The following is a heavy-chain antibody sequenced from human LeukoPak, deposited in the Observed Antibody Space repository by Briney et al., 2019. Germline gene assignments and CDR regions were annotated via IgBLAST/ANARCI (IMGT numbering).Heavy chain of an antibody. CDR2: ISYDGNKK. CDR3: ARDGDGAVAGLFDY. CDR1: GFTFSSYA. J-gene: IGHJ4*02. D-gene: IGHD6-19*01. V-gene: IGHV3-30-3*01. Sequence: GGSLRLSCAASGFTFSSYALHWVRQAPGKGLEWVAVISYDGNKKYYADSVKGRFTISRDNAKNSLHLQMNSLRDEDTAVYYCARDGDGAVAGLFDYWGQGTLVTVSS.